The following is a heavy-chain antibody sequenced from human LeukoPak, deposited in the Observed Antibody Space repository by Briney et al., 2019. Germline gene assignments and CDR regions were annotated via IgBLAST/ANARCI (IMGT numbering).Heavy chain of an antibody. CDR2: VDPEDGET. V-gene: IGHV1-69-2*01. J-gene: IGHJ4*02. CDR3: ATHAKYYYDSSGYY. D-gene: IGHD3-22*01. Sequence: ASVKISCKVSGYTFTDYYMHWVQQAPRKGLEWMGLVDPEDGETIYAEKFQGRVTITADSSTDTAYMELSSLRSEDTAVYYCATHAKYYYDSSGYYWGQGTLVTVSS. CDR1: GYTFTDYY.